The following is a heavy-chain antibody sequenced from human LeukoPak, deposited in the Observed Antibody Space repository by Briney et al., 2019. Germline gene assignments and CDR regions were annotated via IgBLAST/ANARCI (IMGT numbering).Heavy chain of an antibody. J-gene: IGHJ6*02. CDR3: ANAYCGGDCYSGNYYYYGMDV. D-gene: IGHD2-21*02. Sequence: PGGSLRLSCAASGFTFSSYAMSWVRQAPGKGLEWVSAISGSGGSTYYADSVKGRFTISRDNSKNTLYLQMNSLRAEDTAVYYCANAYCGGDCYSGNYYYYGMDVWGQGTTVTVSS. CDR2: ISGSGGST. CDR1: GFTFSSYA. V-gene: IGHV3-23*01.